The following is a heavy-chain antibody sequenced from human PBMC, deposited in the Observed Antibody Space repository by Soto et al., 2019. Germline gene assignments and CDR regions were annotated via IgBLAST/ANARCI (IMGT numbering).Heavy chain of an antibody. Sequence: GGSLRLSCAASGFTFSSYWMSWVRQAPGKGLEWVANIKQDGSEKYYVDSVKGRFTMSRENGKNSLYLQMNSLRAEDTAVYYCARDDYIWGSYHGDAFDIWGQGTMVTVSS. CDR2: IKQDGSEK. D-gene: IGHD3-16*02. CDR3: ARDDYIWGSYHGDAFDI. J-gene: IGHJ3*02. V-gene: IGHV3-7*01. CDR1: GFTFSSYW.